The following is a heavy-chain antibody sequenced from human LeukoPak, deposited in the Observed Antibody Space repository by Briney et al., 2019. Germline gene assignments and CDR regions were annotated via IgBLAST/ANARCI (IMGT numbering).Heavy chain of an antibody. Sequence: TGGSLRLSCAASGFRFSSYAMSWVRQAPGKGLEWVSAISGSGVSTYYADSVKGRFTASRDNSKNTLYLQMNSLRVEDTAVYFCARLSSWVFEIWGQGTMVTVSS. CDR3: ARLSSWVFEI. V-gene: IGHV3-23*01. CDR2: ISGSGVST. D-gene: IGHD2-21*02. J-gene: IGHJ3*02. CDR1: GFRFSSYA.